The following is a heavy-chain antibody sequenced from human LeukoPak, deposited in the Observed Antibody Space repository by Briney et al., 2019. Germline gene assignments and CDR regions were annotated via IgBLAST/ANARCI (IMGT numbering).Heavy chain of an antibody. CDR1: GYTFTRYG. V-gene: IGHV1-18*01. Sequence: ASVKVSCKASGYTFTRYGISWVRQAPGQGLEWMGWISAYNGNTNYAQKLQGRVTMTTDTSTSTAYMELRSLRSDDTAVYYCVRAIAVVGTMTDFQHWGQGTLVTVSS. CDR3: VRAIAVVGTMTDFQH. CDR2: ISAYNGNT. D-gene: IGHD6-19*01. J-gene: IGHJ1*01.